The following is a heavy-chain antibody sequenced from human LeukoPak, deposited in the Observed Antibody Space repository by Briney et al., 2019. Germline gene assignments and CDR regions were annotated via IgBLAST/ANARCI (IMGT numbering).Heavy chain of an antibody. CDR3: ARGRGATDAFDI. CDR2: SYYSGST. Sequence: SETLSLTCTVSGGSISSSSYYWGWIRQPPGKGLEWIGSSYYSGSTYYNPSLKSRVTISVDTSKNQFSLTLSSVTAADTAVYYCARGRGATDAFDIWGQGTMVTVSS. D-gene: IGHD1-26*01. V-gene: IGHV4-39*07. J-gene: IGHJ3*02. CDR1: GGSISSSSYY.